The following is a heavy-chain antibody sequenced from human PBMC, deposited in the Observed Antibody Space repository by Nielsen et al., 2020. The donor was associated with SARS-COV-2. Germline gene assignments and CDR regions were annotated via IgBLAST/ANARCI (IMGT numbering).Heavy chain of an antibody. CDR2: IYSGGST. V-gene: IGHV3-66*01. J-gene: IGHJ6*02. D-gene: IGHD3-22*01. CDR1: GFVVSSNY. CDR3: ARDHRDYYNDTSGSKQYHYYGMDV. Sequence: GESLKISCAASGFVVSSNYLTWVRQAPGKGLEWVSVIYSGGSTYYADSVKGRFTISRDNSKNTLYLQMNSLRAEDTAVYFCARDHRDYYNDTSGSKQYHYYGMDVWGQGTTVTVSS.